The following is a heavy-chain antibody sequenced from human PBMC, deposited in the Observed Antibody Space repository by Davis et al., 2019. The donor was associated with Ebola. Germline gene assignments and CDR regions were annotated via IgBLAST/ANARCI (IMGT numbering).Heavy chain of an antibody. CDR2: IIPILGIA. J-gene: IGHJ4*02. Sequence: SVKVSCKASGGTFSSYAISWVRQAPGQGLEWMGRIIPILGIANYAQKFQGRVTITADKSTSTAYMELSSLRSEDTAVYYCARRIAVAGSAVGTFDYWGQGTLVTVSS. CDR1: GGTFSSYA. CDR3: ARRIAVAGSAVGTFDY. D-gene: IGHD6-19*01. V-gene: IGHV1-69*04.